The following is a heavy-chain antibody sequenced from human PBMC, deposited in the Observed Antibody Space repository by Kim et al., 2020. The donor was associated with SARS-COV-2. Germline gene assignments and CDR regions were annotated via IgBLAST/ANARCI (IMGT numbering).Heavy chain of an antibody. CDR3: ARGDVGSWDLGYCSGGSCGPPLN. V-gene: IGHV3-11*01. CDR1: GFTFSDYY. D-gene: IGHD2-15*01. Sequence: GGSLRLSCAASGFTFSDYYMSWIRQAPGKGLEWVSYISSSGSTIYYADSVKGRFTISRDNAKNSLYLQMNSLRAEDTAVYYCARGDVGSWDLGYCSGGSCGPPLNWGQGTLVTVSS. J-gene: IGHJ4*02. CDR2: ISSSGSTI.